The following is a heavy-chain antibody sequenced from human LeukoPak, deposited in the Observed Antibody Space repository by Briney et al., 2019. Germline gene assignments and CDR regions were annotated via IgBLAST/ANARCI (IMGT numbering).Heavy chain of an antibody. CDR2: ISSSGSTK. J-gene: IGHJ4*02. CDR3: ARVLDYSNYGYFDY. V-gene: IGHV3-48*03. D-gene: IGHD4-11*01. CDR1: GFIFSSYE. Sequence: GSLRLSSAASGFIFSSYEMNWVRQAPGKGLEWVSYISSSGSTKYYADSVKGRFTISRDNAKNSLYLQMNSLRAEDTAVYYCARVLDYSNYGYFDYWGQGTLVTVSS.